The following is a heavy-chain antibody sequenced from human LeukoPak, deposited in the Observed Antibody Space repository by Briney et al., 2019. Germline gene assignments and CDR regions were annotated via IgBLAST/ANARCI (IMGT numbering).Heavy chain of an antibody. CDR3: SRDFVGADDY. D-gene: IGHD1-26*01. CDR2: INPDGSRI. J-gene: IGHJ4*02. CDR1: GFTLSHYW. V-gene: IGHV3-74*01. Sequence: PGGSLRLSCAASGFTLSHYWMHWVRQAPGKGPVWVSRINPDGSRIDYAESVRGRFTISRDSAKNTLYLQMNSLRAEDTAVYYCSRDFVGADDYWGQGTLVTVSS.